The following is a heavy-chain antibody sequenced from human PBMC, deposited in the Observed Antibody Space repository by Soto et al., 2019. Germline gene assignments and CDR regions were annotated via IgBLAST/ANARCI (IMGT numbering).Heavy chain of an antibody. Sequence: GASVKVSCKASGGTFSSYAISWVRQAPGQGLEWMGGIIPIFGTANYAQKFQGRVTITADESTSTAYMELSSLRSEDTAVYYCARDPLEAASMTTVTTDDYWGQGTLVTGSS. J-gene: IGHJ4*02. D-gene: IGHD4-17*01. CDR3: ARDPLEAASMTTVTTDDY. V-gene: IGHV1-69*13. CDR2: IIPIFGTA. CDR1: GGTFSSYA.